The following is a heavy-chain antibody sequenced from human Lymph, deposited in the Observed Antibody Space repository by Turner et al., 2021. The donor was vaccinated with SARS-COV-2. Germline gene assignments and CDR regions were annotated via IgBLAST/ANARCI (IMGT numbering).Heavy chain of an antibody. J-gene: IGHJ4*02. CDR2: IYYSWST. D-gene: IGHD5-12*01. V-gene: IGHV4-59*01. CDR3: ASARWLRGEVDY. CDR1: GGSISNYY. Sequence: QVQLQESGPGLVKPSETLSLLCSVSGGSISNYYWRWIRQPPGQGLECIGYIYYSWSTNYNPSLKSRVTISVDTSKNQVSLKLSSVTAADTAVYYGASARWLRGEVDYWGQGTLVTVSS.